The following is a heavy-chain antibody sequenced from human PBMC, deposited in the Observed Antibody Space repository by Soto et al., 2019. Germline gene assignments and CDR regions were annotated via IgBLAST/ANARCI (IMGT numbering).Heavy chain of an antibody. V-gene: IGHV3-21*01. CDR3: AREGGYSGSYYVGYFDS. Sequence: PXGSLRLSCSASGFTFSSYRMNWVRQAPGKGLEWVSSIISSSSYIYYADSVKGRFTISRDNAKNSQYLQMNSLRAEDTAVYYCAREGGYSGSYYVGYFDSWGQGTLVTVSS. D-gene: IGHD1-26*01. CDR2: IISSSSYI. CDR1: GFTFSSYR. J-gene: IGHJ4*02.